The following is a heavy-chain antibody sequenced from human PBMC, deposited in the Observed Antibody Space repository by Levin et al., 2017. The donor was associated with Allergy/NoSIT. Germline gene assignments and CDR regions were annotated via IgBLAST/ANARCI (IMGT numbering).Heavy chain of an antibody. D-gene: IGHD1-1*01. CDR3: AKLTTRVYGWFDP. Sequence: AGGSLRLSCAASGFSFSSYVMNWVRQAPGKGLEWVSEITASGGRTHYADSVKGRCTISRDNSKNTLYLQINNLRAEDTAVYYCAKLTTRVYGWFDPWGQGTQVTVSS. CDR2: ITASGGRT. V-gene: IGHV3-23*01. J-gene: IGHJ5*02. CDR1: GFSFSSYV.